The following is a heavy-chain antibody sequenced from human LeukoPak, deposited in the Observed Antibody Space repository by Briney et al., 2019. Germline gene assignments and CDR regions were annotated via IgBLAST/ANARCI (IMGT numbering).Heavy chain of an antibody. D-gene: IGHD5-24*01. CDR1: GGAISSFY. Sequence: SETLSLTCTVSGGAISSFYWSWIRQPPGEGLEWIAYVYYTGSSNSNPSLRSRVTISVDTSRNQFFLHLNSVTAADTAVYYCVRGDGYAFDYWGQGTLVTVSS. V-gene: IGHV4-59*01. CDR3: VRGDGYAFDY. J-gene: IGHJ4*02. CDR2: VYYTGSS.